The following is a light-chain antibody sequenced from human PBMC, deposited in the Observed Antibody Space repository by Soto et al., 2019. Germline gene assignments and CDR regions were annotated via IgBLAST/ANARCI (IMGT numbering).Light chain of an antibody. Sequence: QPVLTQPPSVSGAPGQRVTISCTGSSSNIGAGYDVHWYQHFPGTAPRLIIYGNSNRPTGVPDRFSASKSGTSASLVITGLQAEDEADYYCQPHDSRLSGSVVFGGGSVVFGGGTKLTVL. CDR1: SSNIGAGYD. CDR3: QPHDSRLSGSVVFGGGSVV. J-gene: IGLJ2*01. V-gene: IGLV1-40*01. CDR2: GNS.